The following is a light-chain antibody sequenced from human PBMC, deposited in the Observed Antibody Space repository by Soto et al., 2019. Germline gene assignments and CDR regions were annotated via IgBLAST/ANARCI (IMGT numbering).Light chain of an antibody. V-gene: IGKV3D-15*01. CDR3: QQYSIWPPVVT. CDR1: QSVRSK. CDR2: DAS. J-gene: IGKJ4*01. Sequence: EIVLTQSPVTLSVSPGERATLSCRASQSVRSKLAWYQQKPGQAPRLLIYDASTRATGIPARFSGSGSGTEFSLTIGSLRSEDVAVYFCQQYSIWPPVVTFGGGTKVAIK.